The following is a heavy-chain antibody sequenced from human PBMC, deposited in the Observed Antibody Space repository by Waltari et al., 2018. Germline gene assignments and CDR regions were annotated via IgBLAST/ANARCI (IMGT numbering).Heavy chain of an antibody. V-gene: IGHV2-5*01. Sequence: QITLKESGPTLVNPTQTLTLTCTFSGFSLSTSGVGVGWIRQPPGKALEWLALIYWNDDKRYSPSLKSRLTITKDTSKNQVVLTMTNMDPVDTATYYCAHSRDGMVQGVTRGRFDYWGQGTLVTVSS. J-gene: IGHJ4*02. D-gene: IGHD3-10*01. CDR3: AHSRDGMVQGVTRGRFDY. CDR1: GFSLSTSGVG. CDR2: IYWNDDK.